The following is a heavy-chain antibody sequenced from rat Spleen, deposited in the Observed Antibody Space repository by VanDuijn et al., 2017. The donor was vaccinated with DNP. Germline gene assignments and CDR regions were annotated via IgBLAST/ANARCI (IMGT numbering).Heavy chain of an antibody. CDR1: GFSLADFS. Sequence: QVQLKESGPGLVQPSQTLSLTCTVSGFSLADFSVHWVRQTPEKGLEWMGRIRANGGTDYNSAIKARLSISRDTSKSQVFLKMNSLQTEDTAMYFCASLNYGSYGYWGQGVMVTVSS. CDR2: IRANGGT. D-gene: IGHD1-3*01. J-gene: IGHJ2*01. V-gene: IGHV2-19*01. CDR3: ASLNYGSYGY.